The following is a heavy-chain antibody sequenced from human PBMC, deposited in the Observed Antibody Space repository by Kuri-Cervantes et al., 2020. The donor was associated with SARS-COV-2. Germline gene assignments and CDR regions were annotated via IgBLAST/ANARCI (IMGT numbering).Heavy chain of an antibody. D-gene: IGHD5-24*01. J-gene: IGHJ4*02. CDR2: IYTSGST. V-gene: IGHV4-61*02. CDR1: GYSISSGYY. Sequence: SQTLSLTCAVSGYSISSGYYWSWIRQPAGKGLEWIGRIYTSGSTNNNPSLKRRVTMSVDTSKNQFSLKPTSVTAADTAVYYCARSRDGYSYNYWGQGTLVTVSS. CDR3: ARSRDGYSYNY.